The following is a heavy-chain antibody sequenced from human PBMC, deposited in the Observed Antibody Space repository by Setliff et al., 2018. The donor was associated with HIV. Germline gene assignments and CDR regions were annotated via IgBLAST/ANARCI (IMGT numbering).Heavy chain of an antibody. Sequence: SETLSLTCTVSGGSISSGGYYWSWIRQHPGKGLEWIGYIHYSGNTYNNPSLNSRISISVDMSKNKFSLKLSSLTAADTAVYYCARLSDTAMASFDSWGQGILVTVSS. CDR3: ARLSDTAMASFDS. J-gene: IGHJ4*02. CDR1: GGSISSGGYY. D-gene: IGHD5-18*01. CDR2: IHYSGNT. V-gene: IGHV4-31*03.